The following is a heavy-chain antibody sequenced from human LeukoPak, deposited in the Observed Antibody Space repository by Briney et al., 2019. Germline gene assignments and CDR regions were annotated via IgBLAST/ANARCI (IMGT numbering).Heavy chain of an antibody. V-gene: IGHV1-2*04. D-gene: IGHD6-19*01. CDR3: ARVAGYSSGLDAFDI. J-gene: IGHJ3*02. CDR2: INPNSGGT. Sequence: ASVKVSCKASGYTFTGYYMHWVRQAPGQGLEWMGWINPNSGGTNYAQKFQGWVTMTRDTSISTAYMELSRLRSDDTAVYYCARVAGYSSGLDAFDIWGQGTLVTVSS. CDR1: GYTFTGYY.